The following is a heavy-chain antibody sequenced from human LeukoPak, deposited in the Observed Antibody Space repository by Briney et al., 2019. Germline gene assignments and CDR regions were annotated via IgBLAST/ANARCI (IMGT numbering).Heavy chain of an antibody. J-gene: IGHJ4*02. Sequence: GGSLRLSCAASGFVFGSYGMHWVRQAPGKGLEWVTFIRHDGNNKYYADSVKGRFTISRDNSKNTLFLQMDSLRLEDTAVYYCAKLKAVTGTTRANWGQGTLVIVSS. CDR3: AKLKAVTGTTRAN. V-gene: IGHV3-30*02. CDR1: GFVFGSYG. D-gene: IGHD1-20*01. CDR2: IRHDGNNK.